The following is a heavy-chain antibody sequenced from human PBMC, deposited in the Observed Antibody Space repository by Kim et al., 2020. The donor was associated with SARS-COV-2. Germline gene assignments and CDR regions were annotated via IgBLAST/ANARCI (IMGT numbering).Heavy chain of an antibody. Sequence: TYYNPSLKSRVTISVDTSKNQFSLKLSSVTAADTAVYYCARHRRRTYFDYWGQGTLVTVSS. V-gene: IGHV4-39*01. CDR2: T. J-gene: IGHJ4*02. CDR3: ARHRRRTYFDY.